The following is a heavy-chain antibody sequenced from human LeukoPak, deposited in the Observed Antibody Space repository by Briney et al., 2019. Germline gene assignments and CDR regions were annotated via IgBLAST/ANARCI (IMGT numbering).Heavy chain of an antibody. CDR1: GGSFSVYY. V-gene: IGHV4-34*01. D-gene: IGHD2-2*01. CDR3: ARGYQLGSYLWFDP. J-gene: IGHJ5*02. CDR2: INHSGST. Sequence: SETLSLTCAVYGGSFSVYYWSWIRQPPGKGLEWIGEINHSGSTNYNPSLKSRVTISVDTSKNQFSLKLSSVTAADTAVYFCARGYQLGSYLWFDPWGQGTLVTVSS.